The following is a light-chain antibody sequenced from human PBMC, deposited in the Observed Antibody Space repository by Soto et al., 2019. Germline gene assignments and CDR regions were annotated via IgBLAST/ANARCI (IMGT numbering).Light chain of an antibody. CDR3: VQGKYCPIP. CDR2: KVS. J-gene: IGKJ5*01. V-gene: IGKV2-30*02. Sequence: DVVMTQSPLSLPVTLGQPASISCRSNQSLVHSDGIAYFSWFQQRPGRSPRRLIYKVSNRDSGVPARLSRSRQGPDFALKISRVEADDVGVYYCVQGKYCPIPFGQGTR. CDR1: QSLVHSDGIAY.